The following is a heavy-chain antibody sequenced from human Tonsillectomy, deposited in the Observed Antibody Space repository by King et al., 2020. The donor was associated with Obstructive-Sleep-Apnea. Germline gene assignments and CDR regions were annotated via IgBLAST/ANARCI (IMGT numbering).Heavy chain of an antibody. CDR3: ARGRHDIVVLPAAIDY. J-gene: IGHJ4*02. CDR2: TSYDGSNE. Sequence: VQLVESGGGVVQPGRSLRLSCAASGFTFSSYAMHWVRQAPGKGLEWVAVTSYDGSNEYYADSVKGRFTISRDNSKNTLYLQMTILSVEDTAVYFGARGRHDIVVLPAAIDYWGQGTLVTVSS. D-gene: IGHD2-2*01. V-gene: IGHV3-30-3*01. CDR1: GFTFSSYA.